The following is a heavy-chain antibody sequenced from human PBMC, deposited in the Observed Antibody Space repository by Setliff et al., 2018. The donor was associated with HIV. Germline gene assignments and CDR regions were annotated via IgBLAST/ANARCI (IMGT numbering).Heavy chain of an antibody. V-gene: IGHV2-26*01. CDR3: ARMASSGWYPFDY. Sequence: SGPTLVNPTETLTLTCTVSGFSLSNARMGVSWIRQPPGKALEWLAHIFSNDEKSYSTSLKSRLTISKDTSKSQVVLTMTNMDPVDTATYYCARMASSGWYPFDYWGQGTLVTVSS. CDR2: IFSNDEK. CDR1: GFSLSNARMG. D-gene: IGHD6-19*01. J-gene: IGHJ4*02.